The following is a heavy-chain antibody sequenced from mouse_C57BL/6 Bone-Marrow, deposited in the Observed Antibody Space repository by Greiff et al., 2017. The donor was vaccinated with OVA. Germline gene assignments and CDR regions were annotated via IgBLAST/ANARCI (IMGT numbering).Heavy chain of an antibody. Sequence: EVKLVESGGGLVQPGGSLSLSCAASGFTFTDYYMSWVRQPPGKALEWLGFIRNKANGYTTEYRASVKGRFTISRDNSQSILYLQMHALRAEDSATYYCARSAYYSNYYAMDYWGQGPSVTVSS. CDR3: ARSAYYSNYYAMDY. V-gene: IGHV7-3*01. J-gene: IGHJ4*01. CDR1: GFTFTDYY. D-gene: IGHD2-5*01. CDR2: IRNKANGYTT.